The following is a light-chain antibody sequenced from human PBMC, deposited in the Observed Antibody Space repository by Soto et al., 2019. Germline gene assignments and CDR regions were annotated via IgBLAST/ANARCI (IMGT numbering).Light chain of an antibody. J-gene: IGLJ3*02. CDR1: ALPNKY. Sequence: SYELTQPPSVSVSLGQMARITCSGEALPNKYAYWYQQKPGQFPVLVIYKDSERPSGIPERFSGSSSGTIVTLTISGVQAEDEADYYCLSADSSGTYPWVFGGGTKLTVL. CDR3: LSADSSGTYPWV. V-gene: IGLV3-16*01. CDR2: KDS.